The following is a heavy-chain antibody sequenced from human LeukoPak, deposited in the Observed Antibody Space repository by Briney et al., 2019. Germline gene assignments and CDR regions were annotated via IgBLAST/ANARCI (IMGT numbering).Heavy chain of an antibody. CDR2: IYYSGST. J-gene: IGHJ4*02. Sequence: SETLSLTCTVSGGSISSYYWSWIRQPPGKGLEWIGYIYYSGSTNYNPSLKSRVTISVDTSKNQFSLKLSSVTAADTAVYYCARAPEGFNWGVFDYWGQGTLVTVSS. CDR1: GGSISSYY. D-gene: IGHD7-27*01. CDR3: ARAPEGFNWGVFDY. V-gene: IGHV4-59*01.